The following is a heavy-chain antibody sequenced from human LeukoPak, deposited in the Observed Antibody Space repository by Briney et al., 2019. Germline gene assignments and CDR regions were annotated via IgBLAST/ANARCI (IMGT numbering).Heavy chain of an antibody. D-gene: IGHD5-18*01. CDR3: ARGRRGARRLQLWRTYYYYGMDV. V-gene: IGHV1-46*01. CDR2: IYPRDGST. Sequence: ASVKVSCKASGYTFTSNYIHWVRQAPGQGLEWMGMIYPRDGSTSYAQKFQGRVTMTRNTSISTAYMELSSLRSEDTAVYYCARGRRGARRLQLWRTYYYYGMDVWGQGTTVTVSS. J-gene: IGHJ6*02. CDR1: GYTFTSNY.